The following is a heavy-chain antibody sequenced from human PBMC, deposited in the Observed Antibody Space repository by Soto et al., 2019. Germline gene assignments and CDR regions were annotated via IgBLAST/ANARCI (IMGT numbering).Heavy chain of an antibody. D-gene: IGHD6-13*01. CDR2: INPNSGGA. Sequence: QVQLVQSGAEVKKPGASVKVSCKASGYTFTGYYMHWVRQAPGQGLEWMGWINPNSGGANYAQKFQGWVTMTRDTSISTAYMELSRLRSDDTAVYYCARDSSVRSRSWFKYWGQGTLVTVSS. CDR1: GYTFTGYY. V-gene: IGHV1-2*04. J-gene: IGHJ4*02. CDR3: ARDSSVRSRSWFKY.